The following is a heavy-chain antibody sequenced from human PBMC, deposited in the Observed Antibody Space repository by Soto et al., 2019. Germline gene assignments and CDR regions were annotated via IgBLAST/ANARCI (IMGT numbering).Heavy chain of an antibody. CDR3: SDGYSSGSG. Sequence: GGSVKVSCKASGGTFSSYAISWVRQAPGQGLEWSGGIIPIFGTADYAQKFHGRVTITADESTSTAYMELSSLRSEDTAVYYRSDGYSSGSGWGQGSLVTVSS. CDR1: GGTFSSYA. D-gene: IGHD6-19*01. V-gene: IGHV1-69*13. J-gene: IGHJ4*02. CDR2: IIPIFGTA.